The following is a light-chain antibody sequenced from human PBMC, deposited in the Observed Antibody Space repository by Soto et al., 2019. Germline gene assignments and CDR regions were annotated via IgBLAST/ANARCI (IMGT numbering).Light chain of an antibody. CDR1: PSVSSSY. Sequence: EIVLTQSPGTLSLSQGERATLSCRASPSVSSSYLACYQPKPGQAPRLLIYGASSRATGIPDRLRGSGSGTDITRTISSLEPEEFAVEDGQQYGSSPLTCGGGTKVEIK. V-gene: IGKV3-20*01. CDR2: GAS. J-gene: IGKJ4*01. CDR3: QQYGSSPLT.